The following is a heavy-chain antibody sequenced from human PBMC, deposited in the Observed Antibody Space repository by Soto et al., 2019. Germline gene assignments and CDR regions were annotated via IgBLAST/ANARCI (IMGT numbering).Heavy chain of an antibody. CDR1: GGSISSGGYS. CDR3: ARHKPNSSGGYYYGMDV. D-gene: IGHD6-19*01. Sequence: SETLSLTCAVSGGSISSGGYSWSWIRQPPGKGLEWIGYIYHSGSTYYNPSLKSRVTISVDTSKNQFSLKLSSVTAADTAVYYCARHKPNSSGGYYYGMDVWGQGTTVTVSS. CDR2: IYHSGST. V-gene: IGHV4-30-2*03. J-gene: IGHJ6*02.